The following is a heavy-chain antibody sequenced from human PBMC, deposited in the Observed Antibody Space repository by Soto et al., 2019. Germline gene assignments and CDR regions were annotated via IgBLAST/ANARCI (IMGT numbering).Heavy chain of an antibody. V-gene: IGHV1-69*13. CDR1: GGTFSSYA. CDR3: ARSEKAYYYGSGSPPKYGMDV. J-gene: IGHJ6*02. CDR2: IIPIFGTA. Sequence: ASVKVACKASGGTFSSYAISWVRQAPGQGLEWMGGIIPIFGTANYAQKFQGRVTITADESTSTAYMELSSLRSEDTAVYYCARSEKAYYYGSGSPPKYGMDVWGQGTTVTVSS. D-gene: IGHD3-10*01.